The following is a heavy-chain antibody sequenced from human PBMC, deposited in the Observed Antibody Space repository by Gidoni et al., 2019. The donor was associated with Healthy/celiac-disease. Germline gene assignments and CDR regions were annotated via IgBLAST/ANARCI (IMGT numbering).Heavy chain of an antibody. CDR1: GFTFSSYA. CDR3: ARGNYPLLSLIDY. J-gene: IGHJ4*02. D-gene: IGHD1-7*01. V-gene: IGHV3-64*01. Sequence: EVQLVESGGGLVQPGGSLRLSCAASGFTFSSYAMHWVRQAPRKGLEYVSAISSNGGSTYYANSVKGRFTISRDNSKNTLYLQMGSLRAEDMAVYYCARGNYPLLSLIDYWGQGTLVTVSS. CDR2: ISSNGGST.